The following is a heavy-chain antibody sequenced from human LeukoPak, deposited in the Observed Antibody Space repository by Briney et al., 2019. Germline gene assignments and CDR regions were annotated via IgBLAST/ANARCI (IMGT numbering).Heavy chain of an antibody. CDR1: GFTFDDYA. CDR3: ARDHDYGGFGY. J-gene: IGHJ4*02. D-gene: IGHD4-17*01. Sequence: PGGSLRLSCAASGFTFDDYAMHWVRQAPGKGLEWVSGISWNSGSIGYEDSVKGRFTISRDNAKNSLYLQMNSLRAEDTAVYYCARDHDYGGFGYWGQGTLVTVSS. V-gene: IGHV3-9*01. CDR2: ISWNSGSI.